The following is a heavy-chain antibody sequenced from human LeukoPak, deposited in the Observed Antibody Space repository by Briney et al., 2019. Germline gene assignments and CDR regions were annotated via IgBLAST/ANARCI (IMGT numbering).Heavy chain of an antibody. CDR1: GFTFSSYS. J-gene: IGHJ3*02. D-gene: IGHD3-22*01. CDR3: AREDYDSSGYYYAFDI. Sequence: GGSLRLSCAASGFTFSSYSMNWVRQAPGKGLEWVSSISSSSSYIYYADSVKGRFTISRDNAKNSLYLQMNSLRAEDTAVYYCAREDYDSSGYYYAFDIWGQGTMVTVSS. V-gene: IGHV3-21*01. CDR2: ISSSSSYI.